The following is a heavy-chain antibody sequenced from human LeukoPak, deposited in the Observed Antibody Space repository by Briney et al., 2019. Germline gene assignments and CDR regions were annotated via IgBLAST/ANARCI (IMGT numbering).Heavy chain of an antibody. V-gene: IGHV4-59*01. Sequence: PSETLSLTSTVSGGSISSYYWSWIRQPPGKGLEWIGYIYYSGSTNYNPSLKSRVTISVDTSKNQFSLKLSSVTAPDWAVYYCARERVDYDILTGYYLHNWFDPWGQGTLVTVSS. CDR1: GGSISSYY. D-gene: IGHD3-9*01. CDR3: ARERVDYDILTGYYLHNWFDP. CDR2: IYYSGST. J-gene: IGHJ5*02.